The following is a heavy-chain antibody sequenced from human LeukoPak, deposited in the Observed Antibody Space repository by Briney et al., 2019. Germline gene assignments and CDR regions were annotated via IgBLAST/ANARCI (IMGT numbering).Heavy chain of an antibody. CDR2: INAGNGNT. CDR1: GYTFTNFA. D-gene: IGHD2-21*02. V-gene: IGHV1-3*01. Sequence: ASVKVSCKASGYTFTNFAIHWVRQAPGQRLEWMGWINAGNGNTKYSQKFQDRVTITRDTSASTAYMELSSLTSEDTAVYYRARLGAAYCGGDCPSFDYWGQGTLVTVSS. CDR3: ARLGAAYCGGDCPSFDY. J-gene: IGHJ4*02.